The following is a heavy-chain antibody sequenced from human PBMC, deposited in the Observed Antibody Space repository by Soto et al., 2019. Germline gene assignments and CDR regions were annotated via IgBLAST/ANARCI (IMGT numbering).Heavy chain of an antibody. J-gene: IGHJ4*02. CDR3: ARMRDGYNYDCYFDY. CDR2: IYYSGST. D-gene: IGHD5-12*01. V-gene: IGHV4-39*01. CDR1: GCSISSNSFY. Sequence: SETLTLTCTVSGCSISSNSFYWGWVRPPPGKGLEWIGGIYYSGSTYYNPSLKSRVTISVDTSKNQFSLKLSSVTAADTAVYYCARMRDGYNYDCYFDYWGQGTLVTVSS.